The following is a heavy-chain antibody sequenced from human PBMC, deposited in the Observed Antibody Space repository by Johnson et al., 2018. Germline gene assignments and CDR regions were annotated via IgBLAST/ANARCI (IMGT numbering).Heavy chain of an antibody. CDR2: IYSGGST. D-gene: IGHD1-26*01. J-gene: IGHJ6*03. V-gene: IGHV3-66*02. CDR3: ARDGTPYYYYMDV. Sequence: VQLVQSGGGLVQXGGSLRLSCAASGFTVSSNYMSWVREAPGKGREWVPVIYSGGSTYYEAPVKGRFTIPRDNSKNTLYLQRNSLRDEDTAVYYSARDGTPYYYYMDVWGKGTTVTVSS. CDR1: GFTVSSNY.